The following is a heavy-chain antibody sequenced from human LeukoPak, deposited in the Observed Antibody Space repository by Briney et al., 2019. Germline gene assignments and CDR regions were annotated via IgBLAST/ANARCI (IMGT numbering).Heavy chain of an antibody. V-gene: IGHV1-18*01. CDR3: ARNTYGYKFSMDV. J-gene: IGHJ6*03. Sequence: ASVKVSCKASGYTFTSYGIVWLRQAPGQGLEWVGWVTAFNENTHYSRKVQGRVTMTRDTSTSTAYMELRSLRFDDTAVYYCARNTYGYKFSMDVWGKGTTVTVSS. D-gene: IGHD5-24*01. CDR2: VTAFNENT. CDR1: GYTFTSYG.